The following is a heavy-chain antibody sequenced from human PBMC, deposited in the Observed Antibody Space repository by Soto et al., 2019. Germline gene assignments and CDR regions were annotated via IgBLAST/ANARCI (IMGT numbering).Heavy chain of an antibody. Sequence: GGSLRLSCPASGFTLSNAWTSQVRQAPGKGLEWVGRIKSKTDGGTTDYAAPVKGRFTISRDDSKNTLYLQMNSLKTEDTAVYYCTTEAYCGGDCYFFDYWGQGTPVTVSS. V-gene: IGHV3-15*01. J-gene: IGHJ4*02. CDR3: TTEAYCGGDCYFFDY. CDR2: IKSKTDGGTT. D-gene: IGHD2-21*02. CDR1: GFTLSNAW.